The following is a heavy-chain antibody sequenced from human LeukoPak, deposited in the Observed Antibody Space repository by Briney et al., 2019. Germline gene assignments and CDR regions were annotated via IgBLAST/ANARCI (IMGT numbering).Heavy chain of an antibody. CDR1: GYTFTSYG. Sequence: ASVKVSCKASGYTFTSYGISWVRQAPGQGLEWMGWISAYNGNTNYAQKLQGRVTMTTDTSTSTAYMELRSLRSDDTAVYYCARIGPVVPAATDYYYYYMDVWGKGTTVTVSS. D-gene: IGHD2-2*01. J-gene: IGHJ6*03. V-gene: IGHV1-18*01. CDR3: ARIGPVVPAATDYYYYYMDV. CDR2: ISAYNGNT.